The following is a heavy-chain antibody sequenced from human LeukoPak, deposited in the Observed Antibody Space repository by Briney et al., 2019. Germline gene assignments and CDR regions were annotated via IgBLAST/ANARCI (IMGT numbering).Heavy chain of an antibody. CDR1: GGSINSFY. CDR3: ARYHYDFWSGYYSGSPPVYGMDV. D-gene: IGHD3-3*01. Sequence: SETLSLTCTVSGGSINSFYWSWIRQPPGKGLEWIGYIYFGSTNYNPSLNSRVTISVDTSKNQFSLKLSSVTAADTAFYYCARYHYDFWSGYYSGSPPVYGMDVWGQGTTVTVSS. CDR2: IYFGST. J-gene: IGHJ6*02. V-gene: IGHV4-59*08.